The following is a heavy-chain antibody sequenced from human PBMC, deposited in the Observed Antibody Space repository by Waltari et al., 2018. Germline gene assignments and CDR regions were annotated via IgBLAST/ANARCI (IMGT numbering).Heavy chain of an antibody. J-gene: IGHJ6*02. CDR3: AHSDYRSSWYTMDV. CDR2: SGYKENT. CDR1: GYTLTSMGIRWGPSAPVV. D-gene: IGHD6-13*01. Sequence: VKLVQSGGEVKKPGASGKVSCQASGYTLTSMGIRWGPSAPVVGREAVGWERPLGKASSGWGGSGYKENTKNARKFQGRVSLTADTATNTAYMELTSLTADDTAVYYCAHSDYRSSWYTMDVWGQGTTVSVSS. V-gene: IGHV1-18*01.